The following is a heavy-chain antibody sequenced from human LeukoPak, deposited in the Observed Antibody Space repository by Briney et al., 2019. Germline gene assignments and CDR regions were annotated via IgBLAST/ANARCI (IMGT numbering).Heavy chain of an antibody. D-gene: IGHD6-13*01. J-gene: IGHJ6*03. V-gene: IGHV4-39*07. CDR1: GGSISSSSYY. Sequence: NTSETLSLTCTVSGGSISSSSYYWGWIRQPPGKGLEWIGSTYYSGSTYYNPSLKSRVTISVDTSKNQFSLKLSSVTAADTAVYYCARDPGYSSSWYAPYYYYYMDVWGKGTTVTVSS. CDR3: ARDPGYSSSWYAPYYYYYMDV. CDR2: TYYSGST.